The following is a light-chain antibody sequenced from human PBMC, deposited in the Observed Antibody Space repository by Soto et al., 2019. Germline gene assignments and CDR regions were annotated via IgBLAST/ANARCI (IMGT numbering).Light chain of an antibody. V-gene: IGKV3-20*01. CDR3: QYYDSCQT. Sequence: EIVLTQSPGTLSLSPGERGTHSCRASQSLDSTYLTWYQQTPGEAPRLLIYGASGRATGIPDRFGGSGSGTDFTLTISRLEPEDVAVYFCQYYDSCQTFGQGTKVHIK. CDR1: QSLDSTY. CDR2: GAS. J-gene: IGKJ1*01.